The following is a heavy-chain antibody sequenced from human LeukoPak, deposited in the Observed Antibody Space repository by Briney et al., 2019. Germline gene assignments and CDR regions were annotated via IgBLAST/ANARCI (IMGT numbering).Heavy chain of an antibody. Sequence: SETLSLTCTVSGGSISSYYWSWIRQPAGKGLEWIRRIYTTGSTNYNPSLKSRVTMSVGTSKNQFSLKLSSVTAADTAVYYCARVTGTTLYYYMDVWGKGTTVTVSS. J-gene: IGHJ6*03. CDR1: GGSISSYY. CDR2: IYTTGST. CDR3: ARVTGTTLYYYMDV. D-gene: IGHD1-7*01. V-gene: IGHV4-4*07.